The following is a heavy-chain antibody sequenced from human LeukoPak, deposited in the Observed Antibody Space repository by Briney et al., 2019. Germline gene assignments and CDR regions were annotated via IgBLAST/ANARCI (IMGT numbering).Heavy chain of an antibody. J-gene: IGHJ3*02. CDR2: ISSSSSYI. CDR3: ARVGSGWYVGFRAFDI. Sequence: GGSLRLSCAASGFTFSRYWMSWVRQAPGKGLEWVSSISSSSSYIYYADSVKGRFTISRDNAKNSLYLQMNSLRAEDTAVYYCARVGSGWYVGFRAFDIWGQGTMVTVSS. CDR1: GFTFSRYW. V-gene: IGHV3-21*01. D-gene: IGHD6-19*01.